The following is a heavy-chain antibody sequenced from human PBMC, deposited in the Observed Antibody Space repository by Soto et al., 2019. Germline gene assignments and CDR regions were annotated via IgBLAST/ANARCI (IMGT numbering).Heavy chain of an antibody. CDR2: INAGNGNT. CDR1: RLTLTSYS. D-gene: IGHD2-2*01. V-gene: IGHV1-3*01. J-gene: IGHJ4*02. Sequence: GPAEVSCEASRLTLTSYSMCLGCQAPGQRLEWMGWINAGNGNTKYSQKFQGRVTITRDTSASTAYMELSSLRSEDTAVYYCARGIFLSSTSLVDYWGQGTLVTVSS. CDR3: ARGIFLSSTSLVDY.